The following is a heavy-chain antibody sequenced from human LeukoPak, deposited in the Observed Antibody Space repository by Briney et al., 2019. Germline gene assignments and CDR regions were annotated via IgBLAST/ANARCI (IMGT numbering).Heavy chain of an antibody. Sequence: GGSLRLSCAASGFTFSILDMSWVRQAPGKGLEWVAVIWYDGSNKYYADSVKGRFTISRDNSKNTLYLQMNSLRAEDTAVYYCARGEVMTTLYYFDYWGQRTLVTVSS. CDR2: IWYDGSNK. CDR3: ARGEVMTTLYYFDY. J-gene: IGHJ4*02. V-gene: IGHV3-33*08. D-gene: IGHD4-11*01. CDR1: GFTFSILD.